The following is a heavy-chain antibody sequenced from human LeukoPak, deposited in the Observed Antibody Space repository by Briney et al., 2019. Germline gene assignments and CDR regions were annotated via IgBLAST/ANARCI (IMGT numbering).Heavy chain of an antibody. J-gene: IGHJ4*02. Sequence: SETLSLTCTVSGGPISSYYWSWIRQPPGKGLEWIGYIYYSGSTNYNPSLKSRLTMSVDTSKNQFSLKLSSVTAADTAVYYCARVGDYALKDWGQGTLVTVSS. D-gene: IGHD3-16*01. CDR2: IYYSGST. CDR1: GGPISSYY. V-gene: IGHV4-59*12. CDR3: ARVGDYALKD.